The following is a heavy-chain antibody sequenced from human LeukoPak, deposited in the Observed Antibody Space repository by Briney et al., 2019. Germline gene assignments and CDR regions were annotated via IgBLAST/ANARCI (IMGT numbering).Heavy chain of an antibody. CDR2: ISAYNGNI. D-gene: IGHD1-26*01. V-gene: IGHV1-18*01. CDR1: GYTFTSYG. J-gene: IGHJ6*03. Sequence: ASVKVSCKASGYTFTSYGISWVRQAPGQRLEWMGWISAYNGNINYAQKLQGRVTMTTDTSTSTAYMELRSLRSDDTAVYYCASTQLLYYYYYMDVWGKGTTVTVSS. CDR3: ASTQLLYYYYYMDV.